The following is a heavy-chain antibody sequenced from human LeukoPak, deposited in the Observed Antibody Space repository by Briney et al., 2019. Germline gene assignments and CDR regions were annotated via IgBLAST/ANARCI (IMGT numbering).Heavy chain of an antibody. J-gene: IGHJ4*02. D-gene: IGHD3-10*01. V-gene: IGHV3-23*01. CDR3: ATMESLWFGASPPDY. CDR1: GFTFSSYA. CDR2: ISGSGGST. Sequence: GGSLRLSCAASGFTFSSYAMSWGRQAPGHGLEGFSGISGSGGSTSYAASVKGRFTISRDNSKNTLYLQMNSLRPAHTAVYYCATMESLWFGASPPDYWGQGTLVTVSS.